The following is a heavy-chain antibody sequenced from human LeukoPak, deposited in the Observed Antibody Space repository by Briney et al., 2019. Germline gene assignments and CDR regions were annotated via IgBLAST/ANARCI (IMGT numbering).Heavy chain of an antibody. CDR2: ITPILGIA. V-gene: IGHV1-69*04. CDR1: GGTFSSYA. J-gene: IGHJ4*02. D-gene: IGHD5-12*01. CDR3: ARDAGGGYDFLY. Sequence: GASVKVSCKASGGTFSSYAISWVRQAPGQGLEWMGRITPILGIANYAQKFQGRVTITADKSTSTAYMELSSLRSEDTAVYYCARDAGGGYDFLYWGQGTLVTVSS.